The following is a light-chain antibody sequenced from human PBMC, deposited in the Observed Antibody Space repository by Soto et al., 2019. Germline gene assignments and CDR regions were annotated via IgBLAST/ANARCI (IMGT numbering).Light chain of an antibody. CDR2: DVT. V-gene: IGLV2-14*03. CDR1: SSDVGHYDY. CDR3: SSYTGTSTQV. J-gene: IGLJ1*01. Sequence: QSVLTQPASVSGSPGQSITISCTGSSSDVGHYDYVSWFQQHPGRAPTLLIYDVTYRPSGVSNHFSGAKSGSTASLTISGLRTEDEANYYCSSYTGTSTQVFGTGTKLTVL.